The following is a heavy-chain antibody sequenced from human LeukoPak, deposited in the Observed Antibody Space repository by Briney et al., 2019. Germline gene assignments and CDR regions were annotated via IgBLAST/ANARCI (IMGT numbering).Heavy chain of an antibody. CDR2: ISSSGSTI. D-gene: IGHD4-23*01. Sequence: PGGSLRLSCAASGFTFSSYAMSWVRQAPGKGLEWVSAISSSGSTIYYADSVKGRFTISRDNAKNSLYLQMNSLRAEDTAVYYCARDRATVVTPTFDYWGQGTLVTVSS. V-gene: IGHV3-21*04. CDR3: ARDRATVVTPTFDY. CDR1: GFTFSSYA. J-gene: IGHJ4*02.